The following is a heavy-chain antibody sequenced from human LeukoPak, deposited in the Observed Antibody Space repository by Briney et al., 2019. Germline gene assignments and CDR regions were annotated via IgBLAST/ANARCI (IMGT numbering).Heavy chain of an antibody. J-gene: IGHJ3*02. Sequence: ASVKVSCKASGGTFSSYAISWVRQAPGQGLEWMGWISAYNGNTNYAQKLQGRVTMTTDTSTSTAYMELRSLRSDDTAVYYCARDRYSSGWTGDAFDIWGQGTMVTVSS. CDR3: ARDRYSSGWTGDAFDI. CDR1: GGTFSSYA. D-gene: IGHD6-19*01. V-gene: IGHV1-18*01. CDR2: ISAYNGNT.